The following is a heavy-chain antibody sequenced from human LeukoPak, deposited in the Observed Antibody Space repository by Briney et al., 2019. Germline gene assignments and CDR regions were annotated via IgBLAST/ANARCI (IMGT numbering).Heavy chain of an antibody. CDR3: ARDIIVVVTAIPPYYGMDV. J-gene: IGHJ6*02. Sequence: GGSLRLSCAASGFTFSSYWMHWARQAPGKGLVWVSRINSDGSSTSYADSVKGRFTISRDNAKNTLYLQMNSLRAEDTAVYYCARDIIVVVTAIPPYYGMDVWGQGTTVTVSS. V-gene: IGHV3-74*01. D-gene: IGHD2-21*02. CDR2: INSDGSST. CDR1: GFTFSSYW.